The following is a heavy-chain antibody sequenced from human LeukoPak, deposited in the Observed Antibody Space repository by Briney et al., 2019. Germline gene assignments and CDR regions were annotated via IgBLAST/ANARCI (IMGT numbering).Heavy chain of an antibody. D-gene: IGHD2-8*01. J-gene: IGHJ3*02. CDR3: ARYGVRSMWIPDDAFDI. CDR2: IYYSGST. CDR1: GGCISRYY. Sequence: PSETLSLTCTVSGGCISRYYWSWIRQPPGKGLEWIGYIYYSGSTNYNPSLKSRVTISVDTSKNQFSLKLSSVTAADTAVSYCARYGVRSMWIPDDAFDIWGQGTMVTVSS. V-gene: IGHV4-59*12.